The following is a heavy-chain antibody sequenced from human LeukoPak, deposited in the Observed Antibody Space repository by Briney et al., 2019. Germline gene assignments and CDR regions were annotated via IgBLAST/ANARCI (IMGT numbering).Heavy chain of an antibody. CDR3: ARDVPSPHSSSWDIDY. J-gene: IGHJ4*02. V-gene: IGHV1-18*01. D-gene: IGHD6-13*01. CDR1: GYTFTSYG. Sequence: ASVKVSCKASGYTFTSYGISWVRQAPGQGLEWMGWISAYNGNTNYAQKLQGRVTMTTDTSTSTAYMELRSLRSDDTAVYYCARDVPSPHSSSWDIDYWGQGTLVTVSS. CDR2: ISAYNGNT.